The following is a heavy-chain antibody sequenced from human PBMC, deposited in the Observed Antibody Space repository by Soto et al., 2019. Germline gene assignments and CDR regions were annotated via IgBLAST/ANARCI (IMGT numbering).Heavy chain of an antibody. CDR3: SRERDIAEAGPLGWFDP. CDR2: IIPIFGTA. V-gene: IGHV1-69*01. J-gene: IGHJ5*02. D-gene: IGHD6-13*01. Sequence: QVQLVQSGAEVKKPGSSVKVSCKASGGTFSSYAISWVRQAPGQGLEWMGGIIPIFGTANYAQKFQGRVTITADESKSTAYMELSCLSCDDTAVYYCSRERDIAEAGPLGWFDPRGQGTLVTVSS. CDR1: GGTFSSYA.